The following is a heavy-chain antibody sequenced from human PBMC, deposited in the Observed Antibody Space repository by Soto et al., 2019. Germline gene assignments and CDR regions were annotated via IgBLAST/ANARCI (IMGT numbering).Heavy chain of an antibody. CDR3: AKGRSYYYYYGVDV. Sequence: EVQLLESGGGLVQPGGSLRLSCAASGFTFSSCAMGWVRQAPGQGLEWVSDIIDSGASTYYADSVKGRFTISRDNSQSTLYLQMNSLRAEDTALYYCAKGRSYYYYYGVDVWGQGTTVTVSS. V-gene: IGHV3-23*01. J-gene: IGHJ6*02. CDR2: IIDSGAST. CDR1: GFTFSSCA.